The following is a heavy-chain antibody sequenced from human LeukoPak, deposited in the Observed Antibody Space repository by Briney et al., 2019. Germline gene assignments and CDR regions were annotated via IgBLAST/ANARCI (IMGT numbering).Heavy chain of an antibody. CDR3: VRGAAPGTVDV. CDR2: IKQDGSAK. V-gene: IGHV3-7*04. Sequence: PGGSLRLSCAASGFTFSNYWMNWVRQAPGKGLEGVANIKQDGSAKYYVDSVKGRFTLSRDNAKNSLYLQMNSLRAEDTAVYYCVRGAAPGTVDVWGQGTAVTVSS. D-gene: IGHD6-13*01. CDR1: GFTFSNYW. J-gene: IGHJ6*02.